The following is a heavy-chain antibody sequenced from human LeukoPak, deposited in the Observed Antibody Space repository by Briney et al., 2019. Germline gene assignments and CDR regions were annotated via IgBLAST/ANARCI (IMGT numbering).Heavy chain of an antibody. CDR2: MNPNSGNT. CDR3: ARGQDGSYYGYFDY. D-gene: IGHD1-26*01. V-gene: IGHV1-8*03. CDR1: GYTFTSYG. Sequence: ASVKVSCKASGYTFTSYGISWVRQATGQGLEWMGWMNPNSGNTGYAQKFQGRVTITRNTSISTAYMELSSLRSEDTAVYYCARGQDGSYYGYFDYWGQGTLVTVSS. J-gene: IGHJ4*02.